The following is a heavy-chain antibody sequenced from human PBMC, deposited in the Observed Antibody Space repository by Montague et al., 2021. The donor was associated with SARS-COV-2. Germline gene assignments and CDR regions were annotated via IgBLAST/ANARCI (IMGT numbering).Heavy chain of an antibody. CDR3: AEGFTGWSGAGY. CDR2: INRSGST. V-gene: IGHV4-34*01. J-gene: IGHJ1*01. D-gene: IGHD6-19*01. CDR1: GGSFGVHY. Sequence: SETLSLTCAVYGGSFGVHYWSWVRQPPGKGLEWIGEINRSGSTNLNPSLKSRFTISVDTSKNQFSLKLTSVTAADTAVYFCAEGFTGWSGAGYWSQGTLVTVSS.